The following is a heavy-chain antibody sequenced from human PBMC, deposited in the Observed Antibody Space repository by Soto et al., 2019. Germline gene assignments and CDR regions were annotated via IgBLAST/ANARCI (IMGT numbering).Heavy chain of an antibody. V-gene: IGHV4-39*01. J-gene: IGHJ5*02. Sequence: QLLLQASGPGLVKPSETLSLTCTVSGGAILDNTYYWAWIRQPPGKGLEWIGTIFYRGGTFYTPSLKMRVTMSVDTSKNQFSPKLTSVTAADTAVYFCARQATGYSSGWFDPWGQGTLVTVSS. CDR3: ARQATGYSSGWFDP. D-gene: IGHD3-22*01. CDR1: GGAILDNTYY. CDR2: IFYRGGT.